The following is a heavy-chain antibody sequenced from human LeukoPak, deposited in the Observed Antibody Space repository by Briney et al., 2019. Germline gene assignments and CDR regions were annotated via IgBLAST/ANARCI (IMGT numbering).Heavy chain of an antibody. CDR1: GASIRNYY. Sequence: SETLSLTCAVSGASIRNYYWSWIRQSPGKGLEWIGYIYYSGSTNYNPSLESRVAMSVDTSKNQFSLRLSSVTAADTAIYYCARRYSSSWYVGFFDPWGQGTLVTVSS. V-gene: IGHV4-59*08. CDR2: IYYSGST. J-gene: IGHJ5*02. CDR3: ARRYSSSWYVGFFDP. D-gene: IGHD6-13*01.